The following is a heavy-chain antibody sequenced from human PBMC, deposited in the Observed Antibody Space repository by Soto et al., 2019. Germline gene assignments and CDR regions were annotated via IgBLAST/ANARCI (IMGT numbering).Heavy chain of an antibody. D-gene: IGHD3-16*01. Sequence: EVQLVESGGGLVQQGGSLRLSCAASGFTFSSYWMHWVRQGPGEGLVWVSRIMSDGSGTTYADSVKGRFTISRDNAKNTLYLQMNSLRAEDTAVYHCARSRGSGGVEYNMDVWGQGTTVTVSS. CDR3: ARSRGSGGVEYNMDV. J-gene: IGHJ6*02. V-gene: IGHV3-74*01. CDR2: IMSDGSGT. CDR1: GFTFSSYW.